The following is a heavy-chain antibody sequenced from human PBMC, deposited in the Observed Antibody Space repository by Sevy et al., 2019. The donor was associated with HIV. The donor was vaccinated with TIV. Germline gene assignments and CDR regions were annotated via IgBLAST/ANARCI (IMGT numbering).Heavy chain of an antibody. CDR1: GFTFSSYG. Sequence: GGSLRLSCAASGFTFSSYGTHWVRQAPGKGLEWVAVIWYDGSNKYYADSVKGRFTISRDNSKNTLYLQMNSLRAEDRAVYYCATSDYYGSGSYYFYYYLDVWGKGTTVTVSS. CDR3: ATSDYYGSGSYYFYYYLDV. J-gene: IGHJ6*03. CDR2: IWYDGSNK. D-gene: IGHD3-10*01. V-gene: IGHV3-33*01.